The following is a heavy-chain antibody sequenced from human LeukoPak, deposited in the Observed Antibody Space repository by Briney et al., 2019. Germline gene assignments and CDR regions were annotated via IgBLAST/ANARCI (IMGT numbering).Heavy chain of an antibody. V-gene: IGHV4-34*01. D-gene: IGHD2-15*01. Sequence: SETLSLTCAVYGGSFSGYYWSWIRQPPGKGLEWIGDINHSGSTNYNPSLKSRVTISVDTSKNQFSLKLSSVTAADTAVYYCARARRFRYCSGGSCLNWFDPWGQGTLVTVSS. CDR1: GGSFSGYY. CDR3: ARARRFRYCSGGSCLNWFDP. J-gene: IGHJ5*02. CDR2: INHSGST.